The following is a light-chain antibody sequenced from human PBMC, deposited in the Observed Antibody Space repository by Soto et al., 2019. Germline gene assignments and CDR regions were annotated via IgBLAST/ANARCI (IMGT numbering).Light chain of an antibody. CDR3: SSYTSSST. V-gene: IGLV2-14*01. CDR2: DVS. Sequence: QSALTQPASVSGSPGQSITISCPGTSSDVGGYNYVSWYQQHPGKAPKLMIYDVSNRPSGVSNRFSGSKSGNTASLTISGLQAEDEADYYCSSYTSSSTFGGGTQLTVL. J-gene: IGLJ2*01. CDR1: SSDVGGYNY.